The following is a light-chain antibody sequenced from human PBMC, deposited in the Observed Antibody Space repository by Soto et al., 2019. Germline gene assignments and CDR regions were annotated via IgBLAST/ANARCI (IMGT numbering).Light chain of an antibody. CDR2: GDT. J-gene: IGLJ2*01. CDR3: QSYDSSLSGHVV. Sequence: QSVLTQPPSVSGAPGQRVSISCAGGSSNIGAGYDVHWYQQLPRTAPKLLIYGDTNRPSGVPDRFSGSKSGTSASLVITELQAEDEADYYCQSYDSSLSGHVVFGGGTKLTVL. CDR1: SSNIGAGYD. V-gene: IGLV1-40*01.